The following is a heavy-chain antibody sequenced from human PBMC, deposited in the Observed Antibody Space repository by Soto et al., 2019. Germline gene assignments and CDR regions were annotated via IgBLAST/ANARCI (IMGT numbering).Heavy chain of an antibody. J-gene: IGHJ4*02. CDR2: VIPNLGVT. V-gene: IGHV1-69*08. Sequence: QVQLVQSGAEVKKPGSSVKVSCKASGGTLSSYTFSWVRQAPGQGLEWMGRVIPNLGVTNYAKKFQGRFTIVVDTSTSTAYMELNTRKHEDTAVYYCARDKGYCSDTSRPDFDYWGQGTLVTVSS. CDR3: ARDKGYCSDTSRPDFDY. D-gene: IGHD2-15*01. CDR1: GGTLSSYT.